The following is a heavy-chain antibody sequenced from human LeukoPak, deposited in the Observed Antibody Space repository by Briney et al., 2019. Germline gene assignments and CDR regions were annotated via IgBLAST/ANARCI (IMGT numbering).Heavy chain of an antibody. CDR3: ARDYVGVAGTFDY. J-gene: IGHJ4*02. CDR2: VNHGGST. Sequence: SETLSLTCIVSGGSISSTTYYWSWIRQPPGKGLEWIGEVNHGGSTNYNPSLKSRVTISIDTSKNQFSLKLSSVTAADTAVYYCARDYVGVAGTFDYWGQGTLVTVSS. V-gene: IGHV4-39*07. D-gene: IGHD6-19*01. CDR1: GGSISSTTYY.